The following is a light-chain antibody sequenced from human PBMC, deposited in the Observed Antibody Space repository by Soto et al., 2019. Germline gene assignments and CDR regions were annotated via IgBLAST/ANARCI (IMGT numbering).Light chain of an antibody. J-gene: IGKJ4*01. CDR1: QSVLYSSNNXXY. V-gene: IGKV4-1*01. Sequence: DIVMTQSXXXXAXXLGERATINCKSSQSVLYSSNNXXYLAWYQQKPGQPPKLLIYWASTRESXVXXXXXXXXXXXXXXXTISSLQAEDVAVYYCQQYYSTPLTFGGGTKVEXK. CDR2: WAS. CDR3: QQYYSTPLT.